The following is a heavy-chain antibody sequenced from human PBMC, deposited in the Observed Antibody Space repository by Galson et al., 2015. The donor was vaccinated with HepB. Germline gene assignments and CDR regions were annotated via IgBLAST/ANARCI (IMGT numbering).Heavy chain of an antibody. CDR1: GFTFSSYA. CDR2: ISGSGGST. Sequence: SLRLSCAASGFTFSSYAMSCVRQAPGKGLEWVSAISGSGGSTYYADSVKGRFTISRDNSKNTLYLQMNSLRAEDTAVYYCAKDGYSSSLAARDAFDIWGQGTMVTVSS. CDR3: AKDGYSSSLAARDAFDI. J-gene: IGHJ3*02. D-gene: IGHD6-13*01. V-gene: IGHV3-23*01.